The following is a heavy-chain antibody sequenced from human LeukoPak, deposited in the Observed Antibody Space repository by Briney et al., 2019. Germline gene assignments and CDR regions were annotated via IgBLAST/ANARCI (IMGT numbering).Heavy chain of an antibody. Sequence: SQTLSLTCTVSGGSISSGSYYWSWIRQPAGTGLEWIGRIYTSGSTNYNPSLKSRVTISVDTSKNQFSLKLSSVTAADTAVYYCARGDDGYLNWFDPWGQGTLVTVSS. CDR2: IYTSGST. D-gene: IGHD3-22*01. V-gene: IGHV4-61*02. CDR1: GGSISSGSYY. CDR3: ARGDDGYLNWFDP. J-gene: IGHJ5*02.